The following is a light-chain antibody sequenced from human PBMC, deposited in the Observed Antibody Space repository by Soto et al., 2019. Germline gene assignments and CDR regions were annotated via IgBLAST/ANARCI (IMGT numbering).Light chain of an antibody. CDR2: EVS. V-gene: IGLV2-14*02. J-gene: IGLJ3*02. CDR1: SSDIGGYIL. CDR3: SSYTSSSTSWV. Sequence: QSALTQPASVSGSPGQSITISCTGTSSDIGGYILVSWYQQEPGKAPKLMIYEVSNRPSGVSNRFSGSKSGNTASLTISGLQAEDEADYYCSSYTSSSTSWVFGGGTKLTVL.